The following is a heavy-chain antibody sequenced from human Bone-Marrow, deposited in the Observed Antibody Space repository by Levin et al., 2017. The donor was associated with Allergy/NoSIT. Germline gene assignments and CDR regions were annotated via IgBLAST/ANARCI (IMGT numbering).Heavy chain of an antibody. CDR1: GDTFSSYA. Sequence: VASVKVSCKAPGDTFSSYAISWVRQAPGQGPEWMGGIIPIYGTPIYAQKFQDRVTMTADESTNTAYMELSSLRSEDTAVYYCARGEGSVYYFYGMDVWGQGTTVTVSS. V-gene: IGHV1-69*13. J-gene: IGHJ6*02. CDR3: ARGEGSVYYFYGMDV. CDR2: IIPIYGTP. D-gene: IGHD3-16*01.